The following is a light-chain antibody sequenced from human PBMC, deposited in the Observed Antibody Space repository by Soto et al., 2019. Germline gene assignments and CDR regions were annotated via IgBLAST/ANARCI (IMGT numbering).Light chain of an antibody. CDR2: EVS. CDR3: SSYTSSSTPNV. CDR1: SSDVGGYNY. V-gene: IGLV2-14*01. Sequence: QSVLTQPASVSGSPGQSITISCTGTSSDVGGYNYVSWYQQHPGKAPKLMIYEVSNRPSGVSNRFSGSKSGNTASLTISGLQAEDEAEYYCSSYTSSSTPNVFGTGTTVTVL. J-gene: IGLJ1*01.